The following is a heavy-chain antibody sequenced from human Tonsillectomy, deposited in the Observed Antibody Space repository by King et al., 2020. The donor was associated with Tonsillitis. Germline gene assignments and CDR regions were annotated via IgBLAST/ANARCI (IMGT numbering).Heavy chain of an antibody. CDR3: ANLATGRGNSTYYNFDY. V-gene: IGHV3-30*02. CDR1: EFTFTTYD. CDR2: IQNDGSKK. Sequence: VQLVESGGGVVQPGGSLRLSCEASEFTFTTYDIQWVRQAPGKGLEWVAFIQNDGSKKYYADSVEGRFTISRDASKNTLYLQMNSLRAEDTAVYYCANLATGRGNSTYYNFDYWGQGTLVTVSS. J-gene: IGHJ4*02. D-gene: IGHD2/OR15-2a*01.